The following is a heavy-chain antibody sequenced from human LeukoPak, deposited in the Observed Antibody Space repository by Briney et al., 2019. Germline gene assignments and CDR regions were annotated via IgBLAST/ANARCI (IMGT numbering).Heavy chain of an antibody. J-gene: IGHJ4*02. CDR1: GFTFSSFG. V-gene: IGHV3-30*18. D-gene: IGHD3-22*01. CDR2: ISYDGSNK. CDR3: AKDSGSGGYYYGGDF. Sequence: GGSLRLSCAASGFTFSSFGMQWVRQAPGKGLGWVAVISYDGSNKYYADSVKGRFTISRDNSKNTLYLQMNSLRAEDTAVYYCAKDSGSGGYYYGGDFWGQGTLVTVSS.